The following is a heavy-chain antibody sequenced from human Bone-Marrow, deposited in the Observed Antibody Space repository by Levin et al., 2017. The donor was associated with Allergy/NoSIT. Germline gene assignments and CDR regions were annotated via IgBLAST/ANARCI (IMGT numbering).Heavy chain of an antibody. V-gene: IGHV3-9*01. J-gene: IGHJ4*02. D-gene: IGHD1-7*01. CDR2: INWNSATI. Sequence: GGSLRLSCEASGFTFDDSVMHWVRQAPGQGLEWLSGINWNSATIGYADSVRGRFTISRDNAKTSLYLQMNSLRVEDTALYYCVKGPILTGTEAYFDSWGQGTLVTVSS. CDR1: GFTFDDSV. CDR3: VKGPILTGTEAYFDS.